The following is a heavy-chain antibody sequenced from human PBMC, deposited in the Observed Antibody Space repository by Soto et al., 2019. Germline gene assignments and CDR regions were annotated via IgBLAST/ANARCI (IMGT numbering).Heavy chain of an antibody. Sequence: GGSLRLSCAASGFTFSSYAMSWVRQAPGKGLEWVSAISGSGGSTYYADSVKGRFTISRDNSKNTLYLQMNSLRAEDTAVYYCAKDGKHCSGGSCYSKFPYYYYGMDVWGQGTTVTV. CDR2: ISGSGGST. D-gene: IGHD2-15*01. CDR3: AKDGKHCSGGSCYSKFPYYYYGMDV. CDR1: GFTFSSYA. V-gene: IGHV3-23*01. J-gene: IGHJ6*02.